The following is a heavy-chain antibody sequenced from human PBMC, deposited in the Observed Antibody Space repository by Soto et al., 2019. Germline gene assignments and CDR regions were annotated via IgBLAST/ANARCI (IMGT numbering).Heavy chain of an antibody. CDR2: IYWDDDK. Sequence: QITLKESGPTLVKPTQTLTLTCTLSGFSLSSSGVGVGWIRQPPGKALEWLALIYWDDDKRYSPSLKSRLTITHDTTKNQLVLTMTTMDPVDTVTYYGARHNGSGNDYLWYFYLWVRGTLVTVSS. CDR3: ARHNGSGNDYLWYFYL. V-gene: IGHV2-5*02. CDR1: GFSLSSSGVG. J-gene: IGHJ2*01. D-gene: IGHD3-10*01.